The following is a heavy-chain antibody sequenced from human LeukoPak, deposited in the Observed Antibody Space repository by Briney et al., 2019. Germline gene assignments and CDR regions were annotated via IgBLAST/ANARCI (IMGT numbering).Heavy chain of an antibody. Sequence: PSETLSLTRTVSGDSISNDNFYWGWIRQPPGKGLEWVGSVYYGGSPDYNPSLTSRVTMSVDTSKNQFSLKLSSVTAADTAVYYCARGKDCFPSSCFSRWFDTWGQGTLVTISP. J-gene: IGHJ5*02. V-gene: IGHV4-39*07. D-gene: IGHD6-13*01. CDR2: VYYGGSP. CDR3: ARGKDCFPSSCFSRWFDT. CDR1: GDSISNDNFY.